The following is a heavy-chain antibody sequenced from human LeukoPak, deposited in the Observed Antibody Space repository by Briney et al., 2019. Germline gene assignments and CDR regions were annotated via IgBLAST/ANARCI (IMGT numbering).Heavy chain of an antibody. D-gene: IGHD3-22*01. J-gene: IGHJ4*02. Sequence: SETLSLTCAVYGGSFSADYWSWIRQPPGKGLEWIGEINHSGSTNYNPSLKSRVTISVDTSKNQFSLKLSSVTAADTAVYYCARTADYYETLDYWGQGSLVTVSS. V-gene: IGHV4-34*01. CDR3: ARTADYYETLDY. CDR2: INHSGST. CDR1: GGSFSADY.